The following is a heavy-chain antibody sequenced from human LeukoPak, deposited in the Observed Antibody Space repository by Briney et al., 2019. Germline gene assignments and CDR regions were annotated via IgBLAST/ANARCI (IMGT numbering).Heavy chain of an antibody. D-gene: IGHD3-10*01. J-gene: IGHJ3*02. Sequence: GGSLRLSCAASGFTFSTYAMNWVRQAPGKGLEWVAVIWYDGSNKYYADSVKGRFTISRDNSKNTLYLQMNSLRAEDTAVYYCARDPPPESGSYYKDAFDIWGQGTMVTVSS. CDR3: ARDPPPESGSYYKDAFDI. V-gene: IGHV3-33*08. CDR1: GFTFSTYA. CDR2: IWYDGSNK.